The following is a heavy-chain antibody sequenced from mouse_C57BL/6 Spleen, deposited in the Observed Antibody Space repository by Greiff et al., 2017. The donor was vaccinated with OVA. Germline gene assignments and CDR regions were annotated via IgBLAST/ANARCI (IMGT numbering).Heavy chain of an antibody. D-gene: IGHD1-1*01. CDR3: ARRADYGSSPSWFAY. J-gene: IGHJ3*01. CDR2: IYPGDGDT. V-gene: IGHV1-82*01. Sequence: QVQLQQSGPELVKPGASVKISCKASGYAFSSSWMNWVKQRPGKGLEWIGRIYPGDGDTNYNGKFKGKATLTADKSSSTAYMQLSSLTSEDSAVYFCARRADYGSSPSWFAYWGQGTLVTVSA. CDR1: GYAFSSSW.